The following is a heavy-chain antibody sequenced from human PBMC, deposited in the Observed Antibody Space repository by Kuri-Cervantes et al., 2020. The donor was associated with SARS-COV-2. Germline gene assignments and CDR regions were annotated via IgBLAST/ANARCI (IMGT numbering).Heavy chain of an antibody. J-gene: IGHJ4*02. Sequence: GGSLRLSCAASGFTFSSYAMSWVRQAPGKGLEWVSAISGSGGSTYYADSVKGRFTISRDNSKNTLYLQMNSLRDEDTAVYYCAKGYQFVGYSYGQGIFDYWGQGTLVTVSS. CDR2: ISGSGGST. V-gene: IGHV3-23*01. D-gene: IGHD5-18*01. CDR3: AKGYQFVGYSYGQGIFDY. CDR1: GFTFSSYA.